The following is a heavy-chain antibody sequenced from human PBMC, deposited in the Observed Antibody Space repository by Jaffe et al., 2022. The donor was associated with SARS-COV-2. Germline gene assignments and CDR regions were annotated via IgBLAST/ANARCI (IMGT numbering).Heavy chain of an antibody. CDR1: GGSFSGSY. V-gene: IGHV4-34*01. CDR3: ARGGDGDYGFFSYYYMDV. D-gene: IGHD4-17*01. J-gene: IGHJ6*03. Sequence: QVQLQQWGAGLLKPSETLSLTCAVYGGSFSGSYWSWIRQPPGKGLEWIGEINHSGSTNYNPSLKSRVTISVDTSKSQFSLKLSSVTAADLAVYYCARGGDGDYGFFSYYYMDVWGKGTTVTVSS. CDR2: INHSGST.